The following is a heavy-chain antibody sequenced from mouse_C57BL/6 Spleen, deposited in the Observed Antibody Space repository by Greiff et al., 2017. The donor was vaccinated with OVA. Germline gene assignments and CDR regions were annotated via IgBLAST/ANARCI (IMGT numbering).Heavy chain of an antibody. CDR1: GYTFTDYY. V-gene: IGHV1-26*01. J-gene: IGHJ3*01. CDR3: ARMGDGAWFAY. CDR2: INPNNGGT. Sequence: VQLQQSGPELVKPGASVKISCKASGYTFTDYYMNWVKQSHGKSLEWIGDINPNNGGTSYNQKFKGKATLTVDKSSSTAYMELRSLTSEDSAVYYCARMGDGAWFAYWGQGTLVTVSA.